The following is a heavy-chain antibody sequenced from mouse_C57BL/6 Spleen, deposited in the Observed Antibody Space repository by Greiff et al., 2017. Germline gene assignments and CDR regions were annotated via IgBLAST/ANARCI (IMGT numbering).Heavy chain of an antibody. J-gene: IGHJ3*01. CDR1: GYSFTGYY. CDR3: ARRDSSGPWFAY. V-gene: IGHV1-43*01. D-gene: IGHD3-2*02. CDR2: INPSTGGT. Sequence: EVQLQQSGPELVKPGASVKISCKASGYSFTGYYMHWVKQSSEKSLEWIGEINPSTGGTSYNQKFKGKATLTVDKSSSTAYMQLKSLTSEDSAVYYCARRDSSGPWFAYWGQGTLVTVSA.